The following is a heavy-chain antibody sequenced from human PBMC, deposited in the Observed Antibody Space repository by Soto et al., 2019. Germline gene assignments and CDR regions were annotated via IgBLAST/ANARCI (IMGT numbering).Heavy chain of an antibody. Sequence: QVQLVQSGAEVKKPGASVKVSCKASGYTLTSYAMHWVRQAPGQRLEWMGWINAGNGNTKYSQTFQGSVTITRDTSAGTVYMELSSLTAEDSAVNTCAREYYVVVPAAIWFGGGWFAPWGEGTLVTVST. J-gene: IGHJ5*02. CDR3: AREYYVVVPAAIWFGGGWFAP. CDR2: INAGNGNT. V-gene: IGHV1-3*01. CDR1: GYTLTSYA. D-gene: IGHD2-2*01.